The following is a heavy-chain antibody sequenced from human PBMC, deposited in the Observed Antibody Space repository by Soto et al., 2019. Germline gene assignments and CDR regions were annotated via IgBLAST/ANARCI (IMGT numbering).Heavy chain of an antibody. D-gene: IGHD6-13*01. V-gene: IGHV3-15*01. CDR3: TTDPRIAARYWYFDL. Sequence: GSLILSCASSGFTFSHAWMSWVRQAPGKGLEWVGRIKSKTDGGTTDYAAPVKGRFTISRDDSKNTLYLQMNSLKTEDTAVYYCTTDPRIAARYWYFDLWGRGTLVTVSS. CDR1: GFTFSHAW. CDR2: IKSKTDGGTT. J-gene: IGHJ2*01.